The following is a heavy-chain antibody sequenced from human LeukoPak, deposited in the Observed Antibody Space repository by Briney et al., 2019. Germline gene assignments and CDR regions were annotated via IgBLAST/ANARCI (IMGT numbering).Heavy chain of an antibody. CDR2: INPNSGGT. D-gene: IGHD5-24*01. CDR3: ARVMAAQESYVDY. Sequence: ASVTVSCKASGYTFTGYYIHWVRQAPGQGLEWMEWINPNSGGTNYAEKFQGRVTMTGDTSISTAYMELSRLRSDDTAVYHCARVMAAQESYVDYWGQGTLVTVSS. J-gene: IGHJ4*02. CDR1: GYTFTGYY. V-gene: IGHV1-2*02.